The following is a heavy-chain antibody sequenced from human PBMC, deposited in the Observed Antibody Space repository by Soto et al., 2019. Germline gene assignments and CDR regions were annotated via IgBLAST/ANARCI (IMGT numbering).Heavy chain of an antibody. D-gene: IGHD6-13*01. Sequence: EVQLVESGGGLIQPGGSLRLSCAASGFTVSSNYMSWVRQAPGKGLEWVSVIYSGGSTYYADSVKGRFTISRDNSKNTLYRQMNSLRAEDTAVYYCARDRGVAADYYYYYGMDVWGQGTTVTVSS. V-gene: IGHV3-53*01. CDR3: ARDRGVAADYYYYYGMDV. J-gene: IGHJ6*02. CDR1: GFTVSSNY. CDR2: IYSGGST.